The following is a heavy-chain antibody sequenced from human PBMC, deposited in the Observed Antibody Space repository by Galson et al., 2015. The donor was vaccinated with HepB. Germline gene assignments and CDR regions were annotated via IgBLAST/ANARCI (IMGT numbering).Heavy chain of an antibody. CDR2: IYHSGST. CDR1: GGYVSSGSNY. Sequence: LSLTCTVSGGYVSSGSNYWNWIRQPPGKGLEWIGYIYHSGSTNYNPSLKSRVTMSVDTSKNQFSLKLRSVIAADTAVYYCARDDEGNFDYWGQGTLVTVSS. V-gene: IGHV4-61*01. D-gene: IGHD3-10*01. CDR3: ARDDEGNFDY. J-gene: IGHJ4*02.